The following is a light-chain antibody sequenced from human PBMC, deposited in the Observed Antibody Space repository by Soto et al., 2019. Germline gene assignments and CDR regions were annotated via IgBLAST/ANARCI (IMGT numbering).Light chain of an antibody. V-gene: IGKV1-17*01. J-gene: IGKJ1*01. CDR1: QGIRND. CDR2: AAS. Sequence: IKVYISVASLSLTVGDRVTITCRASQGIRNDLGWYQQKPGKAPKRLIYAASSLQSGVPSRFSGSGSGTEFTLTISSLQPEDFATYYCLQHNSYPLTFGQGTKVDI. CDR3: LQHNSYPLT.